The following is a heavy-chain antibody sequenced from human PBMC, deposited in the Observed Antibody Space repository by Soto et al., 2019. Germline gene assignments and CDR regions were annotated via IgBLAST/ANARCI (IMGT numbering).Heavy chain of an antibody. V-gene: IGHV4-30-4*01. J-gene: IGHJ6*02. CDR2: IYYSGST. D-gene: IGHD1-1*01. CDR1: GDSISSGDDF. Sequence: SSETLSLTCTVSGDSISSGDDFWTWIRHPPGKGLEWIGYIYYSGSTYYNPSLKSRLTMSVDTSKNQFSLKLSSVTAADTAVYYCARERAKWKDYYYYGMDVWGQGTTVNVSS. CDR3: ARERAKWKDYYYYGMDV.